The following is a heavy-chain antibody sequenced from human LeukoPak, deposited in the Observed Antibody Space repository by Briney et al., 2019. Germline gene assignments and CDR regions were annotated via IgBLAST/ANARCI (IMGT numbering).Heavy chain of an antibody. CDR1: GFTFDDYA. J-gene: IGHJ1*01. CDR2: ISWNSGNI. V-gene: IGHV3-9*01. D-gene: IGHD2-21*02. Sequence: GGSLRLSCAASGFTFDDYAMHWVRQAPGKGLEWVSGISWNSGNIGYADSVMGRFTISRDNAKNSLYLQMNSLRAEDTALYYCAKSGDASGAEYFQHWGQGTLVTVSS. CDR3: AKSGDASGAEYFQH.